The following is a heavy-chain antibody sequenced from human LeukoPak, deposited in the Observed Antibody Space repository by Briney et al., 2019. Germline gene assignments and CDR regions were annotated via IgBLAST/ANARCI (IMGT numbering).Heavy chain of an antibody. CDR3: ARDLPSYGSGSYDFDY. V-gene: IGHV1-2*02. CDR1: GYPFTAYY. J-gene: IGHJ4*02. CDR2: INPHSGGT. Sequence: ASVKVSYKASGYPFTAYYMNWVRHAPGQGLQWMTWINPHSGGTNYLQQIQGRITMNRDTSISTAYMELRSLRSDDRAVYYCARDLPSYGSGSYDFDYWGQGTLVTVSS. D-gene: IGHD3-10*01.